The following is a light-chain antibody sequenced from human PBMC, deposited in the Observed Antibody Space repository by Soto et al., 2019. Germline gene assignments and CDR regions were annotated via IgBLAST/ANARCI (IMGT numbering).Light chain of an antibody. CDR2: AAS. J-gene: IGKJ4*01. V-gene: IGKV1-9*01. CDR1: QGISRY. CDR3: QQLNTYPVT. Sequence: DIQMTQSPSSVSASVGDRVTITCRASQGISRYLYWYQQKPGRAPKLLISAASTLQSGVPARFSGSGSGTDFTLSITSLQPEDFATYYCQQLNTYPVTFGGGTKVDIK.